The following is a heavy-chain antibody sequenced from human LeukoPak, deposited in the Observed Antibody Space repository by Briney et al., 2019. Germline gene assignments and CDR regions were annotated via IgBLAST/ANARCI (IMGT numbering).Heavy chain of an antibody. CDR2: ISSSSSYI. V-gene: IGHV3-21*01. CDR1: GFTFSSYS. D-gene: IGHD6-19*01. CDR3: ARDGPYSGYYFDY. J-gene: IGHJ4*02. Sequence: GGSLRLSCAASGFTFSSYSMNWVRQAPGKGLEWVSSISSSSSYIYYADSVKGRFTISRDNAKNSLYLQMNSLRAEDTAVYYCARDGPYSGYYFDYWGQGTLVTVSS.